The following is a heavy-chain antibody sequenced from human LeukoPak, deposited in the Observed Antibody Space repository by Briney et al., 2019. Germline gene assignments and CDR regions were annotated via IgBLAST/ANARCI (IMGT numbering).Heavy chain of an antibody. D-gene: IGHD3-22*01. CDR1: GFTFSSYG. CDR3: AKDTYYYDSSGQY. V-gene: IGHV3-23*01. J-gene: IGHJ4*02. CDR2: ISGSGGST. Sequence: GGTLRLSCAASGFTFSSYGMSWVRQAPGKGLEWVSAISGSGGSTYYADSVKGRFTISRDNSKNTLYLQMNSLRAEDTAVYYCAKDTYYYDSSGQYWGQGTLVTVSS.